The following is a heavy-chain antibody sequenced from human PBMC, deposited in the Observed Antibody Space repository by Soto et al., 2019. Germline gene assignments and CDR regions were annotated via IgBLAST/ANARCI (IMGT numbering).Heavy chain of an antibody. J-gene: IGHJ6*02. D-gene: IGHD3-16*01. CDR3: ATQTISYTWGV. CDR1: GGPITTTTW. V-gene: IGHV4-4*02. CDR2: LHHDGTT. Sequence: QVQLQESGPGLVKPSETLSLTCAVSGGPITTTTWWAWVRLPPGKGLEWIGELHHDGTTNYNPSLGSRLTMSLDKSNNHFSLKLTSVTAADTAIYYCATQTISYTWGVWGRGTTVTVSS.